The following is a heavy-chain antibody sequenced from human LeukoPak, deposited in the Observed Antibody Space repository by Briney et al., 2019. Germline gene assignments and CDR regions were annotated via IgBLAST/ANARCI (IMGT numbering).Heavy chain of an antibody. CDR3: ARTTPGRTGTTFPYFDY. D-gene: IGHD1-1*01. Sequence: AETLSLTCTVSGGSISSSSYYWGWIRQTPGKGLEWIGSLYYSGSTYYNPSLKSRVTISVDTSRNQFSLKLSSVTAADTAVYYCARTTPGRTGTTFPYFDYWGQGTLVPVSS. CDR1: GGSISSSSYY. J-gene: IGHJ4*02. CDR2: LYYSGST. V-gene: IGHV4-39*01.